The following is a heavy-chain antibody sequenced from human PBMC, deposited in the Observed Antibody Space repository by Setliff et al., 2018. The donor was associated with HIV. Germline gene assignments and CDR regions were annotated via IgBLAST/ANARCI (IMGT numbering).Heavy chain of an antibody. D-gene: IGHD4-17*01. CDR1: GYTFTSYG. CDR3: ARALYGEYGGDLNWLDP. Sequence: ASVKVSCKASGYTFTSYGMNWVRQAPGQGLEWMGWINTNTGNPTYAQGFTGRFVFSLDTSVSTAYLQISGLKAADTAVYYCARALYGEYGGDLNWLDPWGQGTLVTVSS. V-gene: IGHV7-4-1*02. J-gene: IGHJ5*02. CDR2: INTNTGNP.